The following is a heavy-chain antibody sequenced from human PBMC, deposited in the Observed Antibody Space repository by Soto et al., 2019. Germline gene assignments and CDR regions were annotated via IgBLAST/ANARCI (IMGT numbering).Heavy chain of an antibody. Sequence: SETLSLTCAVSGGSISSSNWWSWVRQPPGKGLEWIGEIYHSGSTNYNPSLKSRVTISVDKSKNQFSLKLSSVTAADTAVCYCARDGTSRITIFGVVMRPYGMDVWGQGTTVTVS. D-gene: IGHD3-3*01. V-gene: IGHV4-4*02. CDR2: IYHSGST. CDR3: ARDGTSRITIFGVVMRPYGMDV. J-gene: IGHJ6*02. CDR1: GGSISSSNW.